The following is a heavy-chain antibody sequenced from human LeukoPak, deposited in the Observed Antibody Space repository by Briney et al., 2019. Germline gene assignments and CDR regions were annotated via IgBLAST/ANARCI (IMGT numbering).Heavy chain of an antibody. V-gene: IGHV3-23*01. CDR2: ISGSGVST. CDR3: AKTRAYYDSSGFDS. J-gene: IGHJ4*02. Sequence: GGSLRLSRAASGFTFSNYAMSWVRQAPGKGLEWVSAISGSGVSTYYADSVKGRFTISRDNSKNTLFLQMNSLRAEDTALYYCAKTRAYYDSSGFDSWGQGNLVTVSS. D-gene: IGHD3-22*01. CDR1: GFTFSNYA.